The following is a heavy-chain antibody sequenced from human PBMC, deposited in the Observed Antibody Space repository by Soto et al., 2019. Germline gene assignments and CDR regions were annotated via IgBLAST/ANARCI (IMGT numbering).Heavy chain of an antibody. D-gene: IGHD1-26*01. CDR3: ARDFGGSARYFDL. Sequence: QVQLVESGGGVVQPGRSLRLSCAASGFTFSSYGMHWVRQAPGKGLEWVAVIWYDGSNKYYADSVKGRFTISRDNSKNTLYLQMNSLRAKDTAVYYGARDFGGSARYFDLWGRGTLVTVSS. V-gene: IGHV3-33*01. J-gene: IGHJ2*01. CDR1: GFTFSSYG. CDR2: IWYDGSNK.